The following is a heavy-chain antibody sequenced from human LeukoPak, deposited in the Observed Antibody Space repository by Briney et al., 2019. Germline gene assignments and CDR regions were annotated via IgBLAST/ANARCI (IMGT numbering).Heavy chain of an antibody. J-gene: IGHJ5*02. V-gene: IGHV4-31*03. CDR2: IYYSGST. CDR1: GGSISSGGYY. CDR3: ARDLDRPDNWFDP. Sequence: SQTLSLTCTVSGGSISSGGYYWSWLRQHPGKGLEWIGYIYYSGSTYYNPSLKSRVTISVDTSKNQFSLKLSSVTAADTAVYYCARDLDRPDNWFDPWGQGTLVTVSS.